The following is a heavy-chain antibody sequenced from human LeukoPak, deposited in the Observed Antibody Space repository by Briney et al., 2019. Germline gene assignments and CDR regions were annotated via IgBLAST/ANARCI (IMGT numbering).Heavy chain of an antibody. CDR3: ARQRPHPLRSYYGYYYSWSAFDI. CDR2: IYHSGST. J-gene: IGHJ3*02. CDR1: GVSISCSNW. V-gene: IGHV4-4*02. D-gene: IGHD3-22*01. Sequence: PSGTLSLTCAVSGVSISCSNWWSWVRQPPGKGLEWIGEIYHSGSTNYNPSLKSRVTISVDKSISTAYLQWSSLKASDTAMYYCARQRPHPLRSYYGYYYSWSAFDIWGQGTMVTVSS.